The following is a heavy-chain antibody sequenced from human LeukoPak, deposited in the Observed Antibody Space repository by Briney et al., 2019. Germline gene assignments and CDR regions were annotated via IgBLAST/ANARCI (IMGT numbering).Heavy chain of an antibody. CDR1: GVSIKNYY. V-gene: IGHV4-59*01. CDR3: ARAHYDFWSGYPNWFDP. Sequence: SETLSLTCSVSGVSIKNYYWSWIRQPPGKGLEWIGYIYYSGSTNYNPSLKSRVTISVDTSKNQFSLKLSSVTAADTAVYYCARAHYDFWSGYPNWFDPWGQGTLVTVSS. CDR2: IYYSGST. J-gene: IGHJ5*02. D-gene: IGHD3-3*01.